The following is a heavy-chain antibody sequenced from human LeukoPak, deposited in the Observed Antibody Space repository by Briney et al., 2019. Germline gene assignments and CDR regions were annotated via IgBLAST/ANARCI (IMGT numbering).Heavy chain of an antibody. CDR3: ARDEAVAGTGDFDY. Sequence: ASVKVSCKASGYTFTSYGISWVRQAPGQGLEWMGWISAYNGNTNYAQKLQGRVTMTTDTSTSTAYMELRSLRSDDTAVYYCARDEAVAGTGDFDYWGQGTLVTVSS. CDR1: GYTFTSYG. D-gene: IGHD6-19*01. J-gene: IGHJ4*02. CDR2: ISAYNGNT. V-gene: IGHV1-18*01.